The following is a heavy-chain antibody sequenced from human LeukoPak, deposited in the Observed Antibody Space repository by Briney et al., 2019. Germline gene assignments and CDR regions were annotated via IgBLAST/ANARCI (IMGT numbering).Heavy chain of an antibody. CDR2: INPNSGGT. Sequence: ASVKVSCKASGYTFTGYYMHWVRQAPGQGLEWMGWINPNSGGTNYAQKFQGRVTMTRDTSISTAYMELSSLRAEDTAVYYCASRYSSTLKSRYMDVWGKGTTVTVSS. J-gene: IGHJ6*03. CDR3: ASRYSSTLKSRYMDV. D-gene: IGHD6-13*01. CDR1: GYTFTGYY. V-gene: IGHV1-2*02.